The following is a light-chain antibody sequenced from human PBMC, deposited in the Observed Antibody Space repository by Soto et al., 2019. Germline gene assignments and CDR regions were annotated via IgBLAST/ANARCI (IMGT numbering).Light chain of an antibody. Sequence: EVVMTQSPLSLSVTLGQPASFSCRSGQSLVHSNGYTYLQWFQQRPGQSPRRLIFWVSNRDSGVPDRFSGSGSGTHFTLNISRVEAEDIGVYYCMQGTQWPFTFGPGTKVDIK. V-gene: IGKV2-30*02. CDR2: WVS. J-gene: IGKJ3*01. CDR1: QSLVHSNGYTY. CDR3: MQGTQWPFT.